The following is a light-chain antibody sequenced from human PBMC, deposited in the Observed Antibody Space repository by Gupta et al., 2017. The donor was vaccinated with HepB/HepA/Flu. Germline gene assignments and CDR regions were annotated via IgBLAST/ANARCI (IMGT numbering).Light chain of an antibody. V-gene: IGLV1-40*01. J-gene: IGLJ1*01. CDR1: SSNIGAGYD. CDR2: GNN. CDR3: QSYDSSLSGGGV. Sequence: QSVLTQPPSVSGAPGQRVTISCNGSSSNIGAGYDIHWYQQLPGTAPKLLIYGNNNRPSGVPDRFSGSKSGTSASLAITGLRAEDEADYYCQSYDSSLSGGGVFGTGTKVTVL.